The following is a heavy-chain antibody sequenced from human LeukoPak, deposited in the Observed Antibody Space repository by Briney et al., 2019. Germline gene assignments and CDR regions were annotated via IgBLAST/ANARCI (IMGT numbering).Heavy chain of an antibody. V-gene: IGHV4-34*01. CDR2: INHIGST. CDR3: GRKARTFPPMY. Sequence: SETLSLTCAVYSESFSGFYWTWIRQPPGKGLEWIGEINHIGSTDYHPSLKNRVTISIDTSKKQFSLKVRSVTAADTAMYYCGRKARTFPPMYWSQGTLVTVSS. J-gene: IGHJ4*02. D-gene: IGHD1-14*01. CDR1: SESFSGFY.